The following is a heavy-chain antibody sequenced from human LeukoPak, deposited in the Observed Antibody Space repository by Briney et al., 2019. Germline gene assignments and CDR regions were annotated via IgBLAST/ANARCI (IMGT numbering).Heavy chain of an antibody. CDR3: ARGRPRFSSWHLYYFDY. Sequence: KTSETLSLTCTVSGGSVNSGSYYWSWIRQPPGKGLEWIGEINHSGSTNYNPSLKSRVTISVDTSKNQFSLKLSSVTAADTAVYYCARGRPRFSSWHLYYFDYWGQGTLVTVSS. CDR2: INHSGST. J-gene: IGHJ4*02. V-gene: IGHV4-39*07. CDR1: GGSVNSGSYY. D-gene: IGHD6-13*01.